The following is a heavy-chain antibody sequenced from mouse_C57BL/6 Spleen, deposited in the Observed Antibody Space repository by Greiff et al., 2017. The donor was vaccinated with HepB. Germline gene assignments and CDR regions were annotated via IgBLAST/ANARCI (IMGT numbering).Heavy chain of an antibody. CDR1: GYTFTDYY. CDR3: ARDRDWFAY. CDR2: INPYNGGT. Sequence: VQLKESGPVLVKPGASVKMSCKASGYTFTDYYMNWVKQSHGKSLEWIGVINPYNGGTSYNQKFKGKATLTVDKSSSTAYMELNSLTSEDSAVYYCARDRDWFAYWGQGTLVTVSA. J-gene: IGHJ3*01. V-gene: IGHV1-19*01.